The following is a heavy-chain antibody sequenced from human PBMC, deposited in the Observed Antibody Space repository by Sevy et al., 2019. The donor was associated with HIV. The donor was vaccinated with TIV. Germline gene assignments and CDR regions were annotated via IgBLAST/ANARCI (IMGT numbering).Heavy chain of an antibody. J-gene: IGHJ6*02. D-gene: IGHD3-16*01. CDR1: GYTFTSYD. CDR2: MNPNSGNT. CDR3: ARGGGTTDYYYYYGMDV. V-gene: IGHV1-8*01. Sequence: ASVKVSCKASGYTFTSYDINWVRQATGQGLEWMGWMNPNSGNTGYAQTFQGRVTMTRNTSISTAYMELSSLRSEDTAVYYCARGGGTTDYYYYYGMDVWGQGTTVTVSS.